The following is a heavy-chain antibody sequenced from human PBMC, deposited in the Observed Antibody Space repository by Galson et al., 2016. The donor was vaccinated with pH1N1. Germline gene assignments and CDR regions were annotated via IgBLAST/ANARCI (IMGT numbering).Heavy chain of an antibody. V-gene: IGHV1-46*01. CDR3: ARRYYFDY. Sequence: SVKVSCKASGYSVTRYYMHWVRQAPGQGLECMGIIDPSDGTTTYSQKFQGRISLTRDTSTNSVHMELTTLRPDDSATYFCARRYYFDYWGQGTLVTVSS. CDR1: GYSVTRYY. J-gene: IGHJ4*02. CDR2: IDPSDGTT.